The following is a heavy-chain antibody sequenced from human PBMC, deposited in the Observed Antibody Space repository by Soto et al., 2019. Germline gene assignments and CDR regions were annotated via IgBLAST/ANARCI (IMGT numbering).Heavy chain of an antibody. J-gene: IGHJ4*02. CDR2: IYYAGNT. V-gene: IGHV4-39*02. D-gene: IGHD2-15*01. Sequence: QLQLQESGPGLVKPSETLSLTCTVSGGSISSSSYYWGWIRQPPGKGLEWIGRIYYAGNTYYTPSLKSRVTISVDTSKNQFSLKLSCVSAADTAVYYCAREGGRYCSGGSCQVDYWGQGTLVTVSS. CDR3: AREGGRYCSGGSCQVDY. CDR1: GGSISSSSYY.